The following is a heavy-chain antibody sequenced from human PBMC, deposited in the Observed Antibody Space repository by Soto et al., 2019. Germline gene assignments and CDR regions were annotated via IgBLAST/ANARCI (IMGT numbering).Heavy chain of an antibody. Sequence: ASVKVSCKASGYTFSDYFIQWLRQAPGQGLEWVAWINPKTAATNYAKKFQDRVTLTSDTSFSTAYLELTRLRPDDTALYYCTRIKWGLDYYSGMDVWGQGTAVTVS. CDR1: GYTFSDYF. V-gene: IGHV1-2*02. CDR3: TRIKWGLDYYSGMDV. CDR2: INPKTAAT. J-gene: IGHJ6*02. D-gene: IGHD1-26*01.